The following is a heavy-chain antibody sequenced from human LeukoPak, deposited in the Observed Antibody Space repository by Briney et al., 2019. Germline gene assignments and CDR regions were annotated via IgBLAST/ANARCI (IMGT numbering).Heavy chain of an antibody. D-gene: IGHD3-22*01. CDR1: GGSISSYY. J-gene: IGHJ4*02. Sequence: SETLSLTCTASGGSISSYYWSWIRQPPGKGLEWIGYIYYSGSTNYNPSLKSRVTISVDTSKNQFSLKLSSVTAADTAVYYCAGTYYYDSSGYYHYSLWGQGTLVTVSS. CDR2: IYYSGST. CDR3: AGTYYYDSSGYYHYSL. V-gene: IGHV4-59*01.